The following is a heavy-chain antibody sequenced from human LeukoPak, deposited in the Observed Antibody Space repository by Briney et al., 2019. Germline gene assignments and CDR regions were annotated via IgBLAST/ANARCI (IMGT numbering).Heavy chain of an antibody. CDR3: ARGWWEVPYYYYYYMDV. V-gene: IGHV4-4*07. J-gene: IGHJ6*03. Sequence: SETLSLTCTVSGGSISSYYWSWIRQPAGKGLEWIGRIYTSGSTNYNPSLKSRVTMSVDTSKNQFSLKLSSVTAADTAVYYCARGWWEVPYYYYYYMDVWGKGTTVTVSS. CDR1: GGSISSYY. D-gene: IGHD1-26*01. CDR2: IYTSGST.